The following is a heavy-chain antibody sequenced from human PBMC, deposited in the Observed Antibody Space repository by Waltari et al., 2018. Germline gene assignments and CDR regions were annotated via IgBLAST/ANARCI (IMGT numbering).Heavy chain of an antibody. CDR2: IIPTVGTT. J-gene: IGHJ6*03. CDR1: GGRFASYG. V-gene: IGHV1-69*14. D-gene: IGHD3-22*01. Sequence: QVQLVQSGAEVKKPGSSVTVSCKASGGRFASYGISLVRQAPGQGLEWMGGIIPTVGTTNYAQKFQGRVTINADKSTSTAYMHLTSLRSEDAAVYYCAGGYYESSGFSFYYFYHMDVWGKGTTVTVSS. CDR3: AGGYYESSGFSFYYFYHMDV.